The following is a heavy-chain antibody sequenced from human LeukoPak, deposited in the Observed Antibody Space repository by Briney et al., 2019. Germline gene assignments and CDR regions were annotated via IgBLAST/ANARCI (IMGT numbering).Heavy chain of an antibody. J-gene: IGHJ4*02. CDR1: GFPFGDYA. V-gene: IGHV3-49*04. CDR2: ISSKVYGATP. Sequence: GVLRLSCIASGFPFGDYAMTWVRQAPGKGLGWVGFISSKVYGATPESAASVTGGLTISRDDSTGFAYLQMNRLKREYIAMYFGSKDQTPYYGDQGALATVSS. CDR3: SKDQTPYY.